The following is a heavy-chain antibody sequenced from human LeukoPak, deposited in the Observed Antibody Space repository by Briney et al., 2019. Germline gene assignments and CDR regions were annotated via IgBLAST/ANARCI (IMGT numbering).Heavy chain of an antibody. CDR3: ASQSSSWYIAY. V-gene: IGHV3-33*01. CDR1: GFTFTNYG. Sequence: GGSLRLSCAASGFTFTNYGMHWVRQAPGKGLEWVSLIWYDGSNKYYADSVNGRFTISRDNSKNTLYLQMNSLRAEDTAVYYCASQSSSWYIAYWGQGTLVTVSS. CDR2: IWYDGSNK. D-gene: IGHD6-13*01. J-gene: IGHJ4*02.